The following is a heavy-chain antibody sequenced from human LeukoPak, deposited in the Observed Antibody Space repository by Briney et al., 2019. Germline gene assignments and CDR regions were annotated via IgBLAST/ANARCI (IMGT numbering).Heavy chain of an antibody. Sequence: GGSLRLSCAASGFTFSSYEMNWVRQAPGRGLEWVSYISSSGGTIFYADSVKGRFTISRDNSKNTLYLQMNSLRAEDTAVYYCARDKFEEQQPHFDYWGQGTLVTVSS. CDR2: ISSSGGTI. CDR1: GFTFSSYE. D-gene: IGHD6-13*01. J-gene: IGHJ4*02. V-gene: IGHV3-48*03. CDR3: ARDKFEEQQPHFDY.